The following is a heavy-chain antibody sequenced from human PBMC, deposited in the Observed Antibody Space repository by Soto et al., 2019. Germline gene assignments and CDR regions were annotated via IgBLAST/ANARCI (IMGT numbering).Heavy chain of an antibody. CDR3: ARGFRAYSSSWYYYYGMDV. D-gene: IGHD6-6*01. CDR2: ISAYNGNT. Sequence: GASVKVSCKASGYTFTSYGISWVRQAPGQGLEWMGWISAYNGNTNYAQKLQGRVTMTTDTSTSTAYMELRSLRSDDTAVYYCARGFRAYSSSWYYYYGMDVWGQGTTVTVSS. CDR1: GYTFTSYG. V-gene: IGHV1-18*01. J-gene: IGHJ6*02.